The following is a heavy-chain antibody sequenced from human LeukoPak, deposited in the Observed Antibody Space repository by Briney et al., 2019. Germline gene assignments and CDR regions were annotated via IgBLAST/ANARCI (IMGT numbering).Heavy chain of an antibody. D-gene: IGHD5-24*01. CDR2: IFSNGDT. V-gene: IGHV3-53*01. J-gene: IGHJ4*02. CDR3: TRDQMNY. Sequence: GGSLRLSCTASEFTVSRNYMLWVRQAPGKGLEWVSLIFSNGDTHYADSVKGRFTISRDTSKNTVSLQMNSLRVEDTAMYYCTRDQMNYWGQGALVTVSS. CDR1: EFTVSRNY.